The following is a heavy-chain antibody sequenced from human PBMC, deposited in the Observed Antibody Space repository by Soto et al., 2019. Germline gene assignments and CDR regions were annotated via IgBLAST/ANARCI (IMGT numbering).Heavy chain of an antibody. CDR1: GFTFSSYS. J-gene: IGHJ6*02. CDR3: ARDPIRSRVKYYGMDV. Sequence: GGSLRLSCAASGFTFSSYSMNWVRQAPGKGLEWVSSISSSSSYIYYADSVKGRFTISRDNAKNSLYLQMNSLRAEDTAVYYCARDPIRSRVKYYGMDVWGQGTTVTVSS. D-gene: IGHD3-10*01. CDR2: ISSSSSYI. V-gene: IGHV3-21*01.